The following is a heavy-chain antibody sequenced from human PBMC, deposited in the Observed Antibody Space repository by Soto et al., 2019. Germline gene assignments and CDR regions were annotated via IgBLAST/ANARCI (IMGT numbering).Heavy chain of an antibody. CDR2: IYYSGST. CDR3: ERRLIYCSGRSFQSWFAL. Sequence: SENLSLTCTVSRGSLSSYHWSWIRHPPGKGLEWIGYIYYSGSTNYNHSLKSRVTISVETSKNQFSLKLSSVTAADTPVYYCERRLIYCSGRSFQSWFALCGQGTLVTVSS. CDR1: RGSLSSYH. D-gene: IGHD3-10*01. V-gene: IGHV4-59*01. J-gene: IGHJ5*02.